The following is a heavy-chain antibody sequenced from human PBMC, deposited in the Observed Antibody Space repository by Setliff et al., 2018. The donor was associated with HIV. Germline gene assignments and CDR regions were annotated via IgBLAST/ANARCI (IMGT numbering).Heavy chain of an antibody. CDR2: IHAGSGDT. CDR3: ARDHPGIAY. Sequence: GASVKVSCKTSGYTFTQSHDLHWVRQVPGQGPEWMGWIHAGSGDTQYSQKFQGRVTITRDTSASTVYMELSSLRSEDTAMYYCARDHPGIAYWGQGTMVTVSS. CDR1: GYTFTQSHD. J-gene: IGHJ4*02. V-gene: IGHV1-3*01.